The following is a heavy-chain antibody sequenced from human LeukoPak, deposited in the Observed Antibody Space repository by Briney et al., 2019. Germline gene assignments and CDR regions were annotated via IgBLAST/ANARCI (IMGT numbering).Heavy chain of an antibody. CDR3: ARDEKHGYGDYGVDP. CDR2: VHTSGIT. Sequence: PSETLSLTCSISGASISSYYWSWIRQPAGPGLEWIGRVHTSGITNYNPSLKTRVTMSIDTSKNQFYLNLISVTAADTAMYYCARDEKHGYGDYGVDPWGQGTLVTVSS. J-gene: IGHJ5*02. CDR1: GASISSYY. D-gene: IGHD4-17*01. V-gene: IGHV4-4*07.